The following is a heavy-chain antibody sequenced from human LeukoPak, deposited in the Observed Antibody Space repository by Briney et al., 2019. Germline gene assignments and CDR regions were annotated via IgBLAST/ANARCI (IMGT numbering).Heavy chain of an antibody. D-gene: IGHD3-9*01. V-gene: IGHV3-74*01. CDR1: GFTLSGYW. Sequence: GGSLRLSCVASGFTLSGYWMHWVRQAPGRGPVWVSRINSDGSSTTYADSVKGRFTVSRDNAKNMLYLQMNSLRADDTAVYYCAKDPILTGYYSTFDYWGQGTLVTVSS. J-gene: IGHJ4*02. CDR3: AKDPILTGYYSTFDY. CDR2: INSDGSST.